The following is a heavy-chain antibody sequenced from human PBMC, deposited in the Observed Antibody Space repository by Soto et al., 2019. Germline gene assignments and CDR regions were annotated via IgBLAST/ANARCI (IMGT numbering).Heavy chain of an antibody. V-gene: IGHV4-30-4*01. CDR1: GGSISSGDYY. D-gene: IGHD1-26*01. CDR3: ARGVGIVGATSYYFDY. J-gene: IGHJ4*02. Sequence: QVQLQESGPGLVKPSQTLSLTCTVSGGSISSGDYYWSWIRQPPGKGLEWIGYIYYSGSTYYNPSLKSPVTISVDTSKNQFSLKLSSVTAADTAVYYCARGVGIVGATSYYFDYWGQGTLVTVSS. CDR2: IYYSGST.